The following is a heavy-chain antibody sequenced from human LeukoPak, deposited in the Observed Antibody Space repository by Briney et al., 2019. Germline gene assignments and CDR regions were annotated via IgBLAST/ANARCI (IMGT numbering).Heavy chain of an antibody. CDR2: ISRDSNDI. CDR1: GFSFSSYS. CDR3: ARDLPAAVD. V-gene: IGHV3-21*01. Sequence: GGCLRLSCEASGFSFSSYSMSWVRQAPGKRLEWVSFISRDSNDIYHADSVKGRFTISRDNAKNSLYLQMNSLRAEDTAVYYCARDLPAAVDWGQGTQVTVSS. D-gene: IGHD2-2*01. J-gene: IGHJ4*02.